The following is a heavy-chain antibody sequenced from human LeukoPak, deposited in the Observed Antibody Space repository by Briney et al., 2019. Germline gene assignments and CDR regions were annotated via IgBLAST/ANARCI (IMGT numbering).Heavy chain of an antibody. CDR1: GGTFINYA. CDR2: IIPIFGTA. CDR3: ARGSSYSSSSDY. Sequence: SVKVSCKASGGTFINYAISWVRQAPGQGLEWMGGIIPIFGTANYAQKFQGRVTITADESTSTAYMELSSLRSEDTAVYYCARGSSYSSSSDYWGQGTLVTVSS. V-gene: IGHV1-69*13. D-gene: IGHD6-6*01. J-gene: IGHJ4*02.